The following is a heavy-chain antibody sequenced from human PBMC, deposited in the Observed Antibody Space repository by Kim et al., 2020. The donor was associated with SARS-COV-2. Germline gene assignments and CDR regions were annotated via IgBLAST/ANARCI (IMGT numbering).Heavy chain of an antibody. J-gene: IGHJ6*02. CDR2: IRSKADSGAT. CDR1: GITFSGSP. D-gene: IGHD1-1*01. V-gene: IGHV3-73*01. Sequence: GGSLRLSCAGSGITFSGSPMHWVRQASGKGLEWVGRIRSKADSGATAYAASVKGRFTISRDDSQNTGYLQMNSLKIEDTAVYYCTRQRIGTAGMDVWGQGTTVTVSS. CDR3: TRQRIGTAGMDV.